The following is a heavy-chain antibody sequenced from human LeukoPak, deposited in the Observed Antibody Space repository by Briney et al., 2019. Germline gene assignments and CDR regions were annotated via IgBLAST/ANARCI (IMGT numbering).Heavy chain of an antibody. V-gene: IGHV3-21*01. Sequence: GGSLRLSCVASGFIFSSYSMNWVRQAPGKGLEWVSSISSSSSYIYYADSVKGRFTISRDNAKNSLFLQMNSLRAEDTAVYYCARAEGVPAAIYYYIDVWGKGTTVTVSS. CDR3: ARAEGVPAAIYYYIDV. CDR1: GFIFSSYS. CDR2: ISSSSSYI. J-gene: IGHJ6*03. D-gene: IGHD2-2*02.